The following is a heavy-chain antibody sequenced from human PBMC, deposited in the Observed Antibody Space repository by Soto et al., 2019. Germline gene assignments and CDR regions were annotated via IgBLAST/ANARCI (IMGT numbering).Heavy chain of an antibody. CDR2: VSYDGSYK. CDR1: GFTFRTFA. V-gene: IGHV3-30*04. J-gene: IGHJ4*01. D-gene: IGHD5-12*01. CDR3: AREPWGYSGSAKHFDY. Sequence: TGGSLRLSCAASGFTFRTFAMHWVRQVPGKGLEWVAVVSYDGSYKSYADSVKGRFTISRDNSKNTLYLQLNSLRADDTAVFYCAREPWGYSGSAKHFDYWGHGTLVTVSS.